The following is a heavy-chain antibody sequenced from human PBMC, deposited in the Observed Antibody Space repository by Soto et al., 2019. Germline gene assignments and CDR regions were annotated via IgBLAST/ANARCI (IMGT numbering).Heavy chain of an antibody. Sequence: EVQLLESGGGLVQPGGSLRLSCAASGFTFRTYAMTWVRQAPGKGLEWVSDISDSGDSTYYADSVKGRFNISRDNSKNTLYLQMNSLTAADTAVYYCATLWFGFHYYFAHWGQGTLVTVSS. J-gene: IGHJ4*02. D-gene: IGHD3-10*01. CDR2: ISDSGDST. V-gene: IGHV3-23*01. CDR3: ATLWFGFHYYFAH. CDR1: GFTFRTYA.